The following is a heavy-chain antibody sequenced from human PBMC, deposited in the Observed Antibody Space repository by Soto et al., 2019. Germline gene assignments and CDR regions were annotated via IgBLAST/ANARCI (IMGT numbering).Heavy chain of an antibody. D-gene: IGHD6-25*01. CDR1: GFIFGSYA. Sequence: EVQLMESGGDLVQPGGSLRLSCAASGFIFGSYAMSWVRQAPGKGLDWVSAISGSGGTTYYAGSVQGRFTISRDNSKNTLYLQMNTLRAEDTALYYCAKFRVESGGSGGWPWFFENWGQGTLVTVSS. J-gene: IGHJ4*02. CDR3: AKFRVESGGSGGWPWFFEN. CDR2: ISGSGGTT. V-gene: IGHV3-23*01.